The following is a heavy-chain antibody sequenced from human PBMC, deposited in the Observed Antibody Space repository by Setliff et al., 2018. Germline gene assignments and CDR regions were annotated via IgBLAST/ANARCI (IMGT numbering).Heavy chain of an antibody. CDR3: AREVLSTVVAWDY. CDR1: GNTFTGYY. Sequence: ASVKVSCKASGNTFTGYYIHWLRQAPGQGLEWMGCINPNSGDTTFAQKFQGRVTITRDTSNSTYYMDLSRLTSDDTAVYYCAREVLSTVVAWDYWGQGTLVTAPQ. D-gene: IGHD4-17*01. V-gene: IGHV1-2*02. J-gene: IGHJ4*02. CDR2: INPNSGDT.